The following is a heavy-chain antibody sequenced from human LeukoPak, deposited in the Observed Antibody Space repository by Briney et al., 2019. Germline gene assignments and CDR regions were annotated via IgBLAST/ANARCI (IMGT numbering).Heavy chain of an antibody. J-gene: IGHJ4*02. CDR3: AKRGAGYYFDY. D-gene: IGHD3-10*01. CDR1: GFTFSSYA. V-gene: IGHV3-23*01. Sequence: GGSLRLSCAASGFTFSSYAMSWVRQAPGKGLEWVSSITDSGGGTFYADSVKGRFTISRDNSTNTLFLQLNSLRAEDTAVYYCAKRGAGYYFDYWGQGTLVTVSS. CDR2: ITDSGGGT.